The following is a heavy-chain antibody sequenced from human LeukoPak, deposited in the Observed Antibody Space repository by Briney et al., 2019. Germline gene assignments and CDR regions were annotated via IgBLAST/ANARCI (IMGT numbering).Heavy chain of an antibody. Sequence: SETLSLTCAVSGGSISSGGYSWSWIRQPPGKGLEWIGYIYHSGSTYYNPSLKSRVTISVDRSKNQFSLKLSSVTAADTAVYYCARLTAALDWYFDLWGRGTLVTVSS. CDR1: GGSISSGGYS. CDR2: IYHSGST. CDR3: ARLTAALDWYFDL. D-gene: IGHD6-13*01. V-gene: IGHV4-30-2*01. J-gene: IGHJ2*01.